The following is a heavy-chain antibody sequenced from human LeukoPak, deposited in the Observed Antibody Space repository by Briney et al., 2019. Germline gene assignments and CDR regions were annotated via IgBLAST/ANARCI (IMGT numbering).Heavy chain of an antibody. CDR3: ARGIPGFDY. CDR1: GGSISSGGYS. J-gene: IGHJ4*02. CDR2: IYHSGST. V-gene: IGHV4-30-2*01. Sequence: SETLSLTCAVSGGSISSGGYSWSWIRQPPGKGLEWIGYIYHSGSTYYNPSLKSRVTISVDRSKNQFSLKLSSVTAADTAVYYCARGIPGFDYCGQGTLVTVSS.